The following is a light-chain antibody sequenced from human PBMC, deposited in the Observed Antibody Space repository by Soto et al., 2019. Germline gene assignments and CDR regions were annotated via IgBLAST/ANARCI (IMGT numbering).Light chain of an antibody. V-gene: IGLV6-57*03. Sequence: NFMLTQPHSVSESPGKTVTISCTRISGSIATNYVQWYQQRPGSAPIIVIYEDDQRPSGVPDRFSGSIDSSSNSASLTISGLQTEDEADYYCQSYDSSNHGVFGGGTQRTVL. CDR2: EDD. CDR3: QSYDSSNHGV. CDR1: SGSIATNY. J-gene: IGLJ3*02.